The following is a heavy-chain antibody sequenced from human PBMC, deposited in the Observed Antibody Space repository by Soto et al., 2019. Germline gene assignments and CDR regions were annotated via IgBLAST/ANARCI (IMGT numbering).Heavy chain of an antibody. D-gene: IGHD3-10*01. CDR1: GFTFGDYA. CDR3: TRSMRGSGSYSPRYFDY. Sequence: PGGSLRLSCTASGFTFGDYAMSWFRQAPGKGLEWVGFIRSKAYGGTTEYAASVKGRFTISRDDSKSIAYLQMNSLKTEDTAVYYCTRSMRGSGSYSPRYFDYWGQGTLVTVSS. V-gene: IGHV3-49*03. CDR2: IRSKAYGGTT. J-gene: IGHJ4*02.